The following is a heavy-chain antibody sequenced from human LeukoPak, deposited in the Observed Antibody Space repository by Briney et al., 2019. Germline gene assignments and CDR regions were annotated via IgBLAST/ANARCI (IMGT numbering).Heavy chain of an antibody. CDR1: GYSISSGYY. V-gene: IGHV4-38-2*02. CDR2: ICHSGST. CDR3: ARAYRGDFDY. Sequence: PSETLSLTCSVSGYSISSGYYWGWIRQPPGKGLEWIGSICHSGSTYYNPSLKSRVTISVDTSKNQFSLKLSSVTAADTAVYYCARAYRGDFDYRGQGTLVTVSS. J-gene: IGHJ4*02. D-gene: IGHD3-10*01.